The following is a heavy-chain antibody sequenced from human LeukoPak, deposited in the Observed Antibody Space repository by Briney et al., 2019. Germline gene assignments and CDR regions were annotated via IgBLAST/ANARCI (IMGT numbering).Heavy chain of an antibody. CDR2: IYTSGST. CDR3: ARTGSGSGNNRSWFDP. Sequence: SQTLSLTCTVSGGSISSGSYYWSWIRQPAGKGLEWLGRIYTSGSTNYNPSLKSRVTISVDTSKNQFSLKLSSVTAADTAVYYCARTGSGSGNNRSWFDPWGQGTLVTVSS. CDR1: GGSISSGSYY. D-gene: IGHD3-10*01. J-gene: IGHJ5*02. V-gene: IGHV4-61*02.